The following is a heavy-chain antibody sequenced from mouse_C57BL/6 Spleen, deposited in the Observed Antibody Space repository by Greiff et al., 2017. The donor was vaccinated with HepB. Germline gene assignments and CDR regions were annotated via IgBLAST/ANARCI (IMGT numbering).Heavy chain of an antibody. CDR2: IYPGDGDT. D-gene: IGHD1-1*01. V-gene: IGHV1-80*01. J-gene: IGHJ2*01. Sequence: VKLQESGAELVKPGASVKISCKASGYAFSSYWMNWVKQRPGKGLEWIGQIYPGDGDTNYNGKFKGKATLTADKSSSTAYMQLSSLTSEDSAVYFCARRRITTVVAPLDYWGQGTTLTVSS. CDR1: GYAFSSYW. CDR3: ARRRITTVVAPLDY.